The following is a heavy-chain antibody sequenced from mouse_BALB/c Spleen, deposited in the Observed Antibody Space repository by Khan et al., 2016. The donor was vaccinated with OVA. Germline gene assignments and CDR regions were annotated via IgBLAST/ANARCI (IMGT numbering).Heavy chain of an antibody. CDR1: GFAFSSYS. CDR3: TRDRNYYGSSFYFDY. D-gene: IGHD1-1*01. V-gene: IGHV5-6-4*01. CDR2: ITSGGSYT. Sequence: LVESGGGLVKPGGSLKLSRAASGFAFSSYSMFLVRQTPEKRLEWVATITSGGSYTYHPDSVKGRFTISRDKAQNNPYRQMSRLKAEDTAMYYCTRDRNYYGSSFYFDYWGQGTTLTVSS. J-gene: IGHJ2*01.